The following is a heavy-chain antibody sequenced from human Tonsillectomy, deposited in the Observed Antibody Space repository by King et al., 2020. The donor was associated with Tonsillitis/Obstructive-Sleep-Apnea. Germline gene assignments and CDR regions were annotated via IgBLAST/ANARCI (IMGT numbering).Heavy chain of an antibody. Sequence: HVQLVQSGGEVKKPGASVKVSCKASGYTFTSYDITWVRQAPGQGLEWMGWISANNGYTNYTQKLQGRVTMTTDTSTSTAYMELRSLRSDDTAVYYCARDDYDFWTGYFPSPVGFDMWGQGTMVTVSS. CDR1: GYTFTSYD. V-gene: IGHV1-18*01. CDR3: ARDDYDFWTGYFPSPVGFDM. D-gene: IGHD3-3*01. CDR2: ISANNGYT. J-gene: IGHJ3*02.